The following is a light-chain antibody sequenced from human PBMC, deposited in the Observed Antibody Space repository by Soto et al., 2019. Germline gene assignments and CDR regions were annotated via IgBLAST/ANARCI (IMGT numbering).Light chain of an antibody. CDR1: QSINSY. J-gene: IGKJ1*01. CDR2: GAS. Sequence: EIVMTQSPANLSVSPGERATLSCRASQSINSYLAWYQQKPGQAPRLLIFGASTRAAGIPGRFSGSGSGTEFTLTISSLQSEDFAVFYCQQYNNWPRTFGQGTKVDIK. V-gene: IGKV3-15*01. CDR3: QQYNNWPRT.